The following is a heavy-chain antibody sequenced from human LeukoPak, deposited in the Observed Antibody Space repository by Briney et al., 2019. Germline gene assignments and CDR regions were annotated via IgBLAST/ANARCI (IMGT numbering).Heavy chain of an antibody. CDR1: GYTFTSYD. Sequence: ASVKVSCKASGYTFTSYDINWARQATGQGLEWMGWMNPNSGNTGYAQKFQGRVTMTRNTSISTAYMELSSLRSEDTAVYYCARSIWFGDQNWFDPWGQGTLVTVSS. CDR2: MNPNSGNT. J-gene: IGHJ5*02. V-gene: IGHV1-8*01. CDR3: ARSIWFGDQNWFDP. D-gene: IGHD3-10*01.